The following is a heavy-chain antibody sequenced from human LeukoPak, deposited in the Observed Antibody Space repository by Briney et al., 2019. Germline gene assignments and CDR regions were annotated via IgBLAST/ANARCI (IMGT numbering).Heavy chain of an antibody. CDR2: ISSSSSYI. J-gene: IGHJ4*02. V-gene: IGHV3-21*01. Sequence: PGGSLRLSCAASGFTFSSYSMNWGRQAPGKGLEWVSSISSSSSYIYYADSVKGRFTISRDNAKNSLYLQMNSLRAEDTAVYYCARDVSIAAAGNGLFDYWGQGTLVTVSS. CDR1: GFTFSSYS. CDR3: ARDVSIAAAGNGLFDY. D-gene: IGHD6-13*01.